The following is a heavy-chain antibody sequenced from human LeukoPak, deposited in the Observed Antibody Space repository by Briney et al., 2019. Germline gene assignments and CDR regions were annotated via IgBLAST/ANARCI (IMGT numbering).Heavy chain of an antibody. J-gene: IGHJ5*02. CDR3: ASGINRKTIFGIRP. V-gene: IGHV4-34*01. CDR2: INHSGST. Sequence: SETLSLTCAVYGASLSGYYWSWIRPPPGKGRDWIGEINHSGSTNYNPSLKSRVTISVDTSKTQFCLTLSSVTAADTAVYYCASGINRKTIFGIRPWGQGTLVTVSS. D-gene: IGHD3-3*01. CDR1: GASLSGYY.